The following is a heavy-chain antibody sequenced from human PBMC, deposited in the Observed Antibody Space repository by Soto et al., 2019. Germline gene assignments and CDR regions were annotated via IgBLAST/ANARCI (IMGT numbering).Heavy chain of an antibody. J-gene: IGHJ4*02. D-gene: IGHD3-3*01. CDR1: GFTFDDYA. CDR2: ISWNSGSI. CDR3: AKAAGLYDFWSGYLQWAYYFDY. Sequence: GGSLRLSCAASGFTFDDYAMHWVRQAPGKGLEWVSGISWNSGSIGYADSVKGRFTISRDNAKNSLYLQMNSLRAEDTALYYCAKAAGLYDFWSGYLQWAYYFDYWGQGTLVTVSS. V-gene: IGHV3-9*01.